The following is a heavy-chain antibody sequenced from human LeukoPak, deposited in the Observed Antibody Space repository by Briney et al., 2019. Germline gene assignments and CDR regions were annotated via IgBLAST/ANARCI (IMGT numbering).Heavy chain of an antibody. CDR3: ARDLSGDYDSSEIDY. CDR2: IREDGTEK. Sequence: GSLRLSCTASGFTFSGAWMTWVRQAPGKGLEGVANIREDGTEKNYVDSVKGRFTISRDNAKNSMYLQMKSLRAEDTAVYYCARDLSGDYDSSEIDYWGQGTLVTVSS. CDR1: GFTFSGAW. V-gene: IGHV3-7*01. J-gene: IGHJ4*02. D-gene: IGHD3-22*01.